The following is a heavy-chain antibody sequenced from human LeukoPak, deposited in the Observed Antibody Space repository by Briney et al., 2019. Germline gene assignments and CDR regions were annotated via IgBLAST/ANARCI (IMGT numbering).Heavy chain of an antibody. CDR2: IYYSGST. V-gene: IGHV4-59*01. D-gene: IGHD4-17*01. CDR1: GGSISSYY. J-gene: IGHJ5*02. CDR3: ARVVYGDYSPNWFDP. Sequence: SETLSLTCTVSGGSISSYYWSWIRQPPGKGLEWIGYIYYSGSTNYNPSLKSRVTISVDTSKNQFSLKLSSVTAADTAVYYCARVVYGDYSPNWFDPWAREPWSPSPQ.